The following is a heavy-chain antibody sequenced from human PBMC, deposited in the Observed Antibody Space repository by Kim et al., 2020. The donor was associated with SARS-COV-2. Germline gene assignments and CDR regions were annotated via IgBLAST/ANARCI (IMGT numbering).Heavy chain of an antibody. CDR2: INPNSGGT. CDR1: GYTFTGYY. Sequence: ASVKVSCKASGYTFTGYYMHWVRQAPGQGLEWMGRINPNSGGTNYAQKFQGRVTMTRDTSISTAYMELSRLRSDDTAVYYCARDLVKRGYSGYEIDYWGQGTLVTVSS. D-gene: IGHD5-12*01. CDR3: ARDLVKRGYSGYEIDY. V-gene: IGHV1-2*06. J-gene: IGHJ4*02.